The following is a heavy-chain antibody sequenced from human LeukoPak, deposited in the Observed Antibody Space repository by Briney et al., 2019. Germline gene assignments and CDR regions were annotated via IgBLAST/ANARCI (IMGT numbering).Heavy chain of an antibody. CDR2: MEEYGSYI. J-gene: IGHJ4*02. D-gene: IGHD2-2*01. V-gene: IGHV3-7*01. CDR1: GFTFSSYD. CDR3: ARPRGCGSARCNNFDS. Sequence: PGRSLRLSCAASGFTFSSYDMYWVRQAPGKGLEWVAIMEEYGSYIFYVDSVKGRFIISRDNARNSLYLQMNNLRAEDTAVYYCARPRGCGSARCNNFDSWGQGTLVTVSS.